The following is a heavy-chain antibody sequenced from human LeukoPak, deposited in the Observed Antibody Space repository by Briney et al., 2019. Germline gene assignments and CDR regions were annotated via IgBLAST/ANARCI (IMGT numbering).Heavy chain of an antibody. J-gene: IGHJ1*01. D-gene: IGHD3-22*01. V-gene: IGHV3-23*01. Sequence: PGGSLRLSCAASGFTFSSYAMSWVRQAPGKGLEWVSAIRGSGGSTYYADSVKGRFTISRDNSKNTLYLQMNSLRAEDTAVYYCAKVSYDSSGYHHWGQGTLVTVSS. CDR3: AKVSYDSSGYHH. CDR1: GFTFSSYA. CDR2: IRGSGGST.